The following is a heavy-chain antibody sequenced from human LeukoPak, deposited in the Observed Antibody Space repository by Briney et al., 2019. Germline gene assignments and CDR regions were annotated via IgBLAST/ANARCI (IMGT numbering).Heavy chain of an antibody. J-gene: IGHJ4*02. CDR3: ARGGVDYYGSGTYYLMYYFDY. CDR2: ISDSGGST. D-gene: IGHD3-10*01. V-gene: IGHV3-23*01. CDR1: GFTFSSYG. Sequence: GGSLRLSCAASGFTFSSYGMSWVRQAPGKGLEWVSGISDSGGSTYYADSVKGRFTISRDNSKNTLYLQMNSLRAEDTAVYFCARGGVDYYGSGTYYLMYYFDYWGQGALVTVSS.